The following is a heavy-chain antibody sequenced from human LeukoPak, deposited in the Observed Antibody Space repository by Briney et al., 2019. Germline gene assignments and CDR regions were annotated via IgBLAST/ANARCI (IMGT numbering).Heavy chain of an antibody. CDR3: ASRTTADFWSGYPHDAFDI. Sequence: GASVKVSCKASGGTFSSYAISWVRQAPGQGLEWMGGIIPIFGTANYAQKFQGRVTITADESTSTAYMELSSLRSEDTAVYYCASRTTADFWSGYPHDAFDIWGQGTMVTVSS. CDR1: GGTFSSYA. CDR2: IIPIFGTA. V-gene: IGHV1-69*13. J-gene: IGHJ3*02. D-gene: IGHD3-3*01.